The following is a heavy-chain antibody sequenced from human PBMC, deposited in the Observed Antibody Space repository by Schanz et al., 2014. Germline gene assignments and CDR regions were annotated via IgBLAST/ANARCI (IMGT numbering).Heavy chain of an antibody. CDR2: ISSSSSTR. CDR1: GFTFSAYA. CDR3: ARGGPAYYFDD. V-gene: IGHV3-48*01. J-gene: IGHJ4*02. Sequence: EVQLVESGGGLVEPGGSLRLSCAASGFTFSAYAMTWVRQIPGKGLEWVSYISSSSSTRYYADSVKGRFTISRDNAKNSLYLQMNSLRAEDTAVYYCARGGPAYYFDDWGQGTLVTVSS.